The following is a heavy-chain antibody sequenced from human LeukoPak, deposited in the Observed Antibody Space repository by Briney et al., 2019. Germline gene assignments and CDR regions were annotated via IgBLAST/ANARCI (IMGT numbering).Heavy chain of an antibody. CDR2: ISAYNGNT. CDR1: GYTFTSYG. D-gene: IGHD3-3*01. CDR3: ARVSYDFWSGYLRWFDP. V-gene: IGHV1-18*01. Sequence: ASVKVSCKASGYTFTSYGISWVRQAPGQGLEWMGWISAYNGNTNYAQKLQGRVTMTTDTSTSTAYMELRSLRSDDTAVYYCARVSYDFWSGYLRWFDPWGQGTLVTVSS. J-gene: IGHJ5*02.